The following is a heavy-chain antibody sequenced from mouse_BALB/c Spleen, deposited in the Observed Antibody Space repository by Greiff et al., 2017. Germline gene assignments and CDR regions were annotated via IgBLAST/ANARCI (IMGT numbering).Heavy chain of an antibody. CDR1: GYTFTSYW. J-gene: IGHJ2*01. V-gene: IGHV1-5*01. Sequence: EVQLQQSGTVLARPGASVKMSCKASGYTFTSYWMHWVKQRPGQGLEWIGAIYPGNSDTSYNQKFKGKAKLTAVTSTSTAYMELSSLTNEDSAIYYCTAYYRYDVGYWGQGTTLTVSS. CDR3: TAYYRYDVGY. D-gene: IGHD2-14*01. CDR2: IYPGNSDT.